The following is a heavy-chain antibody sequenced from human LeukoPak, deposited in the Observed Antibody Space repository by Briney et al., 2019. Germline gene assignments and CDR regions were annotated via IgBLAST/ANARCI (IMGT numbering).Heavy chain of an antibody. CDR1: GYTFTGYY. J-gene: IGHJ3*02. CDR2: INPNSGGT. Sequence: ASVKVSCKASGYTFTGYYMHWVRQAPGQGLEWMGWINPNSGGTNYAQKFQGWVTMTRDTSISTAYMELSRLRSDDTAVYYCARGHHDYGDIYPLDAFDIWGQGTMVTVSS. CDR3: ARGHHDYGDIYPLDAFDI. D-gene: IGHD4-17*01. V-gene: IGHV1-2*04.